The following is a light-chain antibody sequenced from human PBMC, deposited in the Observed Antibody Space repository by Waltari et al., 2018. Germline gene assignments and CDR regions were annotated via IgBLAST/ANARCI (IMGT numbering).Light chain of an antibody. Sequence: DIQLTQSPSFLSASVRDRVTITCRASQGISNYLAWYQQKPGKAPNPLIYSEATLQSGVPSRFSGSGSGTEFSLTISSLQPEDFATYYCQQLNSYPLTFGGGTKVEIK. CDR3: QQLNSYPLT. V-gene: IGKV1-9*01. CDR2: SEA. J-gene: IGKJ4*01. CDR1: QGISNY.